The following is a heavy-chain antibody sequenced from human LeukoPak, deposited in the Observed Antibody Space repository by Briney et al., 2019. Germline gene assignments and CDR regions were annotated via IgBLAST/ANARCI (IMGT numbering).Heavy chain of an antibody. Sequence: PGGSLRLSCAASGFTFNTYAMSWVRQAPGKGLERVSGITSGANTYYADSVKGRFTISRDNSENTLNLQMNSLRAEDAAIYYCAKARAGDITAAFNYWGQGTLVTVSS. J-gene: IGHJ4*02. CDR3: AKARAGDITAAFNY. CDR2: ITSGANT. CDR1: GFTFNTYA. V-gene: IGHV3-23*01. D-gene: IGHD6-13*01.